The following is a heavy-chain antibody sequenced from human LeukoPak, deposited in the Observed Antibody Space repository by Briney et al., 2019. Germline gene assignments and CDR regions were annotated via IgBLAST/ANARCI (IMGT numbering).Heavy chain of an antibody. D-gene: IGHD3-3*01. J-gene: IGHJ4*01. CDR3: ATRHDYDFWSGYLNPQNYYFDY. CDR2: ISSSGSTI. Sequence: PGGSLRLSCAASGFTFSDYYMSWIRQAPGKGLEWVSYISSSGSTIYYADSVKGRFTISRDNAKNSLYLQMNSLRAEDTAVYYCATRHDYDFWSGYLNPQNYYFDYWGQGTLVTVSS. CDR1: GFTFSDYY. V-gene: IGHV3-11*01.